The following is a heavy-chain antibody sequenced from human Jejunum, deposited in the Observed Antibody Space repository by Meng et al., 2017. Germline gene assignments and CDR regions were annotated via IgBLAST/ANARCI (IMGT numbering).Heavy chain of an antibody. CDR3: ARGNEYSNYGADF. CDR2: INDSGST. J-gene: IGHJ4*02. Sequence: QVKLQQWGARLLKPPETLSLTCAVYGGSISDYYWTWIRQPPGKGLEWIGEINDSGSTNYNPSLKSRVTISVDTSKSQFYLRVSSVTAADTAVYYCARGNEYSNYGADFWGQGTLVTVSS. CDR1: GGSISDYY. V-gene: IGHV4-34*01. D-gene: IGHD4-11*01.